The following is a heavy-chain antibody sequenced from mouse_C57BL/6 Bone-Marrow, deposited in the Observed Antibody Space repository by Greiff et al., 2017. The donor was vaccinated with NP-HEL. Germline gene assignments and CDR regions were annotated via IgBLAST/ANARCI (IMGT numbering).Heavy chain of an antibody. CDR3: ARWGLRRGWYFDV. Sequence: VQLQESDAELVKPGASVKISCKVSGYTFTDHTIHWMKQRPEQGLEWIGYIYPRDGSTKYNEKFKGKATLTADKSSSTAYMQLNSLTSEDSAVYFCARWGLRRGWYFDVWGTGTTVTVSS. CDR2: IYPRDGST. J-gene: IGHJ1*03. V-gene: IGHV1-78*01. CDR1: GYTFTDHT. D-gene: IGHD2-4*01.